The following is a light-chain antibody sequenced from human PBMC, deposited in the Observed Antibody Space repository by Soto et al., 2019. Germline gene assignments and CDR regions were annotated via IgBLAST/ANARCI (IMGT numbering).Light chain of an antibody. CDR1: QTISSL. Sequence: IQITQYPSTLHASVGDRVTITCRASQTISSLLAWYQQKPGEAPKLLIYDSSALPRGVPSRFSGSGSGTKFTLTIASLQPDDFATYYCQQYETFSGTFGPGTKVDIK. J-gene: IGKJ1*01. CDR2: DSS. CDR3: QQYETFSGT. V-gene: IGKV1-5*01.